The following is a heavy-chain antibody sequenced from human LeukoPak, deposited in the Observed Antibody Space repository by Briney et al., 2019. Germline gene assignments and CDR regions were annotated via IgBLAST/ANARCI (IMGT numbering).Heavy chain of an antibody. CDR1: GFTFSSYW. J-gene: IGHJ5*02. CDR3: ARDLQNWNHKNWFDP. Sequence: GGSLRLSCATSGFTFSSYWMHWVRQAPGKGLVWVSRIDSDGSNIGYADSVKGRFTISRDNTKNTLYLQMNSLRAEDTAVYYCARDLQNWNHKNWFDPWGQGTLVTVSS. D-gene: IGHD1-14*01. CDR2: IDSDGSNI. V-gene: IGHV3-74*01.